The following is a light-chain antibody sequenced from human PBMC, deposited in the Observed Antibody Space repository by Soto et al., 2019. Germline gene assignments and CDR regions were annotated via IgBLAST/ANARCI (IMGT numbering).Light chain of an antibody. CDR1: QSISSW. Sequence: DIQMTQSPSTLSASVGDRVTITCRASQSISSWLAWYQRKPGKAPKLLIYKASSLERGVPSRFSGSGSGTEFTLTISSLQPDDFATYYCQQYNIYYTFGQGTKLEIK. V-gene: IGKV1-5*03. CDR3: QQYNIYYT. CDR2: KAS. J-gene: IGKJ2*01.